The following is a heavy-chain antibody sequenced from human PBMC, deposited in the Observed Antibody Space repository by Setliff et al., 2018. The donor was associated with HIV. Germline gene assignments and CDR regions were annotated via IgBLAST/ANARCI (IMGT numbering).Heavy chain of an antibody. CDR2: INNDGGRE. CDR3: ARDLYFYYYMDV. Sequence: GSLRLSCAASGFTFTNYWMAWIRQAPGRGLEWAAIINNDGGREYYANSVKGRFTISRDDAKNSLYLQMNSLRAEDTAVYYCARDLYFYYYMDVWGKGTTVTVSS. D-gene: IGHD3-9*01. V-gene: IGHV3-7*01. CDR1: GFTFTNYW. J-gene: IGHJ6*03.